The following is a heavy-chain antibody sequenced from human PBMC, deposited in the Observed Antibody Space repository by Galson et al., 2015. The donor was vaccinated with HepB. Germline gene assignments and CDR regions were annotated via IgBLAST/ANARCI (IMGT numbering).Heavy chain of an antibody. J-gene: IGHJ4*02. CDR3: ARGGYYYDSSGYYPLSDY. V-gene: IGHV1-69*02. D-gene: IGHD3-22*01. CDR2: FIPILGIA. CDR1: GCTFSSYT. Sequence: SVKVSCKASGCTFSSYTISWVRQAPRQGLEWMGRFIPILGIADYAQKFQGRVTITADKSTSTAYMELSSLRSEDTAVYYCARGGYYYDSSGYYPLSDYWGQGTLVTVSS.